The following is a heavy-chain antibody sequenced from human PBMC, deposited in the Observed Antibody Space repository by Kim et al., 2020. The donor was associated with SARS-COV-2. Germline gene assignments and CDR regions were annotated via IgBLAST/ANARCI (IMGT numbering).Heavy chain of an antibody. CDR1: GGTFSSYA. D-gene: IGHD6-13*01. CDR2: IIPILGIA. Sequence: SVKVSCKASGGTFSSYAISWVRQAPGQGLEWMGRIIPILGIANHAQKFQGRVTITADKSTSTAYMELSSLRSEDTAVYYCARDKSSSWYSYGMDVWGQGTTVTVSS. V-gene: IGHV1-69*04. J-gene: IGHJ6*02. CDR3: ARDKSSSWYSYGMDV.